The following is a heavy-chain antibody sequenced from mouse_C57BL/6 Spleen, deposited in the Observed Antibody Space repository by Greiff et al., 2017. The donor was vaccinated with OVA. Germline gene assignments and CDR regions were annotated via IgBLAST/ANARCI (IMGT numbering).Heavy chain of an antibody. D-gene: IGHD1-1*01. CDR2: IDPANGNT. CDR3: ARSDYYGSSGYYAMDY. Sequence: EVQLQQSVAELVRPGASVKLSCTASGFNIKNTYMHWVKQRPEQGLEWIGRIDPANGNTKYAPKFQGKATITADTSSNTAYLQLSSLTSEDTAIYYCARSDYYGSSGYYAMDYWGQGTSVTVSS. J-gene: IGHJ4*01. V-gene: IGHV14-3*01. CDR1: GFNIKNTY.